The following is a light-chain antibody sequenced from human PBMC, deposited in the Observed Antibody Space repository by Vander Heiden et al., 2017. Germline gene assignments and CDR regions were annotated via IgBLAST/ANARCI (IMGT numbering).Light chain of an antibody. V-gene: IGKV3-11*01. CDR1: QSVSSY. CDR3: HQRSNWPPWT. Sequence: EIVLTQSPATLSLSPGERATLSCRASQSVSSYLAWYQQKPGQAPRLLIYYASNRATGIPARFSGSGSGTDFTLTISSLEPEDFAVYYCHQRSNWPPWTFGQGTKVEIK. J-gene: IGKJ1*01. CDR2: YAS.